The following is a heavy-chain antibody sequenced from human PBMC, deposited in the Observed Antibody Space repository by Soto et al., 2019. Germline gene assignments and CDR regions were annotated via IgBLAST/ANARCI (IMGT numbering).Heavy chain of an antibody. CDR3: ASQDYSSSTDASFLVNGYFEL. D-gene: IGHD6-6*01. V-gene: IGHV4-4*02. J-gene: IGHJ2*01. CDR2: IYHSGST. CDR1: GGSISSSKW. Sequence: QMQLQESGPGLVKPSGTLSLTCGVSGGSISSSKWWTWVRQPPGKGPEWIGEIYHSGSTNYNPSLTRRVTISLDKSKNQFYLTLTSVTAADTAVYYCASQDYSSSTDASFLVNGYFELWGRGILVTVSS.